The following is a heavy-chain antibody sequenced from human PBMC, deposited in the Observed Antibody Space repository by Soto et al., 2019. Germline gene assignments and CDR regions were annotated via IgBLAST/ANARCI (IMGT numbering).Heavy chain of an antibody. D-gene: IGHD3-3*01. J-gene: IGHJ6*02. CDR2: ISYDGSNK. CDR1: GFTFSSYG. CDR3: ARAHYDFWSGYYKDYYGMDV. V-gene: IGHV3-30*03. Sequence: GGSLRLSCAASGFTFSSYGMHWVRQAPGKGLEWVAVISYDGSNKYYADSVKGRFTISRDNSKNTLYLQMNSLRAEDTAVYYCARAHYDFWSGYYKDYYGMDVWGQGTTVTVSS.